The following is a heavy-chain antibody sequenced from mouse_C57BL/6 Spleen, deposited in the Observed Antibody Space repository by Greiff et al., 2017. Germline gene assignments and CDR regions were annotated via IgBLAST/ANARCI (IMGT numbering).Heavy chain of an antibody. Sequence: VVESGEGLVKPGGSLKLSCAASGFTFSSYAMSWVRQTPEKRLEWVAYISSGGDYIYYADTVKGRFTISRDNARNPLYLQMRRLKSEDTAMYYCTRDQLGRMGFAYWGQGTLVTVAA. CDR3: TRDQLGRMGFAY. J-gene: IGHJ3*01. CDR2: ISSGGDYI. D-gene: IGHD4-1*02. V-gene: IGHV5-9-1*02. CDR1: GFTFSSYA.